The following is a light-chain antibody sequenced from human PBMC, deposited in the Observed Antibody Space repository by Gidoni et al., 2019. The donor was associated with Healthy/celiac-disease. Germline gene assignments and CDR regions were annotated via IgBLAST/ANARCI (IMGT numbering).Light chain of an antibody. CDR1: ALPKQY. V-gene: IGLV3-25*02. CDR2: KDR. CDR3: QSADSSDVV. J-gene: IGLJ2*01. Sequence: SYELTQPPSVSVSPGQTARITCSGDALPKQYAYWYQQKPGQAPVLVIYKDRERPSGIPERFSGSSSGTTVTLTISGVQAEDEADYYCQSADSSDVVFGGGTKLTVL.